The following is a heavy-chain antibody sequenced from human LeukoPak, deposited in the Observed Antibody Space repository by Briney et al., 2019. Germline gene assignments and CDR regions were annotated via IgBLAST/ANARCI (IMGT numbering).Heavy chain of an antibody. D-gene: IGHD1-26*01. Sequence: SETLSLTCTVPGXSISSYYGSWIRQPPGKGLEWIGDIYHSRNTNYTPSLKSRVNISVDTSKNQFSLRLSSVTAADTAVYCSARLASGSYGPLTPFDYWGQGTLVTVSS. CDR1: GXSISSYY. J-gene: IGHJ4*02. CDR2: IYHSRNT. V-gene: IGHV4-59*08. CDR3: ARLASGSYGPLTPFDY.